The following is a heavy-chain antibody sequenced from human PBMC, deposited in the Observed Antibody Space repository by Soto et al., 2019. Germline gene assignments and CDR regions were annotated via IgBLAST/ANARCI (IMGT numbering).Heavy chain of an antibody. V-gene: IGHV3-11*06. D-gene: IGHD5-18*01. J-gene: IGHJ4*02. CDR3: ARDRAKDTAMVNVFDY. CDR1: GFTFSDYY. Sequence: RRLSCAASGFTFSDYYMSWIRQAPGKGLEWVSYISSSGSYTNYADSVKGRFTISRDNAKNSLYLQMNSLRAEDTAVYYCARDRAKDTAMVNVFDYWGQGTLVTVSS. CDR2: ISSSGSYT.